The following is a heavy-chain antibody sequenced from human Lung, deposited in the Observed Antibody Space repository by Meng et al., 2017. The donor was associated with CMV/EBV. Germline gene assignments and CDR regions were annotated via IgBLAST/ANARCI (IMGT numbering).Heavy chain of an antibody. D-gene: IGHD3-10*01. Sequence: SGPTLVKPTQTLTLTCSFFGFSLRTTGAGVGWIRQPPGKALEWLALIYWNDDKRYSPSLKNRFTITKDTSRNRVVLTMTNLDPADTATYYCAHSARYYSSGIYYVPFDYWGQGTLVTVSS. J-gene: IGHJ4*02. V-gene: IGHV2-5*01. CDR2: IYWNDDK. CDR1: GFSLRTTGAG. CDR3: AHSARYYSSGIYYVPFDY.